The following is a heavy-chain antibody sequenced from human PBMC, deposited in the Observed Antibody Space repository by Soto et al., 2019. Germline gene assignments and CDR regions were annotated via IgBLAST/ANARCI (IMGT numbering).Heavy chain of an antibody. D-gene: IGHD7-27*01. Sequence: GGSLRLSCAASGFTFSSYDMHWVRQATGKGLEWVSAIGTAGDTYYPGSVKGRFTISRENAKNSLYLQMNSLRAGDTAVYYCARGGTGEAFDIWGQGTMVTVSS. CDR1: GFTFSSYD. CDR2: IGTAGDT. V-gene: IGHV3-13*01. CDR3: ARGGTGEAFDI. J-gene: IGHJ3*02.